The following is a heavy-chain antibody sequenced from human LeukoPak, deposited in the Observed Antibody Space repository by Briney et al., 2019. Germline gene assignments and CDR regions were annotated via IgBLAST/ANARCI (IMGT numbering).Heavy chain of an antibody. CDR1: GGSLSHFF. Sequence: SETLSLTCSVSGGSLSHFFWTWIRQSPGGGREWIASVVHTVTTSYKSSLKSRLTFSKDTSKNQVSLRLTSAPGADTGMLYCARVSQRYFDSGNYPKVNHYFYYWGHGIPVT. CDR2: VVHTVTT. V-gene: IGHV4-59*01. CDR3: ARVSQRYFDSGNYPKVNHYFYY. D-gene: IGHD3-10*01. J-gene: IGHJ4*01.